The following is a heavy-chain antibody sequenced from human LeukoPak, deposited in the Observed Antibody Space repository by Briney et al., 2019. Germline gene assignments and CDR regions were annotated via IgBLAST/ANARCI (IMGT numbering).Heavy chain of an antibody. CDR2: ISSSSDYT. D-gene: IGHD1-7*01. CDR1: GFTFSGDN. J-gene: IGHJ4*02. Sequence: PGGSLRLSCAASGFTFSGDNMNWVRQAPGEGVEWVSSISSSSDYTYYADSVKGRFTISRDNAKNSMFLQMTSLRAEGTAVYYCARGGGVTGTTIQYWGQGTLVTVSS. CDR3: ARGGGVTGTTIQY. V-gene: IGHV3-21*01.